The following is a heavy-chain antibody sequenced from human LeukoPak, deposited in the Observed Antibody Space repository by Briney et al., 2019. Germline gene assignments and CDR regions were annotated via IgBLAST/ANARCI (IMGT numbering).Heavy chain of an antibody. CDR3: ARVAYGSGATPYDY. Sequence: SETLSLTCAVYGGSFSGYYWSWIRQPPGKGLEWIGEINHSGSTNYNPSLKSRVTISVDTSKNQFSLKLSSVTAADTAVYYCARVAYGSGATPYDYWGQGTQVTVSS. CDR1: GGSFSGYY. J-gene: IGHJ4*02. V-gene: IGHV4-34*01. CDR2: INHSGST. D-gene: IGHD3-10*01.